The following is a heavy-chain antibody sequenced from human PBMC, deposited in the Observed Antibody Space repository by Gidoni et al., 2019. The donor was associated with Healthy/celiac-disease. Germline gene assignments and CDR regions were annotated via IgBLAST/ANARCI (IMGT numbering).Heavy chain of an antibody. CDR3: ARVLAGFDP. V-gene: IGHV4-39*07. D-gene: IGHD3-3*02. Sequence: QLQLQESGPGLVKPSETLSLTCTVSGGSISSSSYYWGGIRQPPGKGLEWIGSIYYSGSTYYNPSLKSRVTISVDTSKNQFSLKLSSVTAADTAVYYCARVLAGFDPWGQGTLVTVSS. CDR1: GGSISSSSYY. CDR2: IYYSGST. J-gene: IGHJ5*02.